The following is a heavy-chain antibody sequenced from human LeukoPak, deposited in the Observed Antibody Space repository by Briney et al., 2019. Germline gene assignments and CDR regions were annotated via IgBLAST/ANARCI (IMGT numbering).Heavy chain of an antibody. Sequence: SETLSLTCSVSGGSISSRSYYWGWIRQPPGKGLEWIGYIYYSGSTYSNPSFKSRVTISVDTSKNQFSLKLSSVTAADTAVYYCARVGNYYDSSGYSRVGIFDYWGQGTLVTVSS. CDR3: ARVGNYYDSSGYSRVGIFDY. CDR1: GGSISSRSYY. CDR2: IYYSGST. V-gene: IGHV4-39*07. J-gene: IGHJ4*02. D-gene: IGHD3-22*01.